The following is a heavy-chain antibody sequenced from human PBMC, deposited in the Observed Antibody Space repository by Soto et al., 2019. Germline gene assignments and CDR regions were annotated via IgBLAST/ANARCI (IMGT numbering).Heavy chain of an antibody. Sequence: GGSLRLSCAASGFTFRSYTMSWVRQTPGRGLEWVSVIIGGGGRIDYADSVKGRFTISRDNSKNTLYLQMSSLRAEDTAVYYCAKIPSAAADYYFDYWGQGTLVTVSS. CDR3: AKIPSAAADYYFDY. CDR2: IIGGGGRI. V-gene: IGHV3-23*01. J-gene: IGHJ4*02. CDR1: GFTFRSYT. D-gene: IGHD6-13*01.